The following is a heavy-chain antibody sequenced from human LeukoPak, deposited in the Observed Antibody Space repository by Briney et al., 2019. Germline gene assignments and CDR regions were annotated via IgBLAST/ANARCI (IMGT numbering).Heavy chain of an antibody. CDR3: VRAGGAPVWSTFDP. J-gene: IGHJ5*02. CDR1: GGSFSGYY. Sequence: PSETLSLTCAVYGGSFSGYYWSWIRQPPGKGLEWIGEINHSGSTNYNPSLKSRVTISVDTSKNQFSLKLSSVTAADTAVYYCVRAGGAPVWSTFDPWGQGTLVTVSS. V-gene: IGHV4-34*01. CDR2: INHSGST. D-gene: IGHD3-16*01.